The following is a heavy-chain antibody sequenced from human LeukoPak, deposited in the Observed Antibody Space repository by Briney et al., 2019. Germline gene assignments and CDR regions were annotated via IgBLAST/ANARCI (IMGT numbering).Heavy chain of an antibody. J-gene: IGHJ4*02. D-gene: IGHD1-26*01. CDR1: GFTFDDYA. V-gene: IGHV3-9*01. CDR2: ISWNSGSI. CDR3: ARDRMGATPTFDY. Sequence: LTGGSLRLSCAASGFTFDDYAMHWVRQAPGKGLEWVSGISWNSGSIGYADSVKGRFTISRDNAKNSLYLQMNSLRAEDTAVYYCARDRMGATPTFDYWGQGTLVTVSS.